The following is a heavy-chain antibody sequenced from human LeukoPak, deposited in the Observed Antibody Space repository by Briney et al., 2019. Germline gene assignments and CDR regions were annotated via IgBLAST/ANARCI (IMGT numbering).Heavy chain of an antibody. D-gene: IGHD6-6*01. J-gene: IGHJ4*02. Sequence: GRSLRLSCAASGFTFSSYAMHWVRQAPGKGLEWVAVISYDGSNKYYADSVKGRFTISRDSSKNTLYLQMNSLRAEDTAVYYCARDRVGSSSSIIDYWGQGTLVTVSS. V-gene: IGHV3-30-3*01. CDR3: ARDRVGSSSSIIDY. CDR2: ISYDGSNK. CDR1: GFTFSSYA.